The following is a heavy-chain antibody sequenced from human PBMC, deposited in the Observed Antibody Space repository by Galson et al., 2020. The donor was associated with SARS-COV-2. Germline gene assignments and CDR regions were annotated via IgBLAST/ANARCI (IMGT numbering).Heavy chain of an antibody. J-gene: IGHJ3*02. D-gene: IGHD4-17*01. Sequence: GESLKISCKGSGYSFTSYWIGWVRQMPGKGLEWMGISYPGDSDTRYSPSFQGQVTISADKSISTAYLQWSSLKASDTAMYYCARRDRTVTTISDSRGAFDIWGQGTMVTVSS. CDR2: SYPGDSDT. CDR1: GYSFTSYW. CDR3: ARRDRTVTTISDSRGAFDI. V-gene: IGHV5-51*01.